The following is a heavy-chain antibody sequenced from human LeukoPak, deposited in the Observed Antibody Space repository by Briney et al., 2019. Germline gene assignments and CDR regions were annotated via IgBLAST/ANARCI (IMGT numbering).Heavy chain of an antibody. CDR1: GLTFSTYA. J-gene: IGHJ4*02. V-gene: IGHV3-23*01. Sequence: PGGSLRLSCAASGLTFSTYAMNWVRQAPGKRLEWISSISGSGGSTYYADSVKGRFTISRDNSKNTLYLQMNSLRAEDTAVYYCAKDYDSSGYYYDYWGQGTLVTVSS. D-gene: IGHD3-22*01. CDR2: ISGSGGST. CDR3: AKDYDSSGYYYDY.